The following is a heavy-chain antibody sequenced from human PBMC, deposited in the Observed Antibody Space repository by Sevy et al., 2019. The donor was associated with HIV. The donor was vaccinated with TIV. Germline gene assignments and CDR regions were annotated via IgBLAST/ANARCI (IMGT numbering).Heavy chain of an antibody. CDR3: AGYCSSTSCYMPEPN. V-gene: IGHV3-48*02. CDR1: GFTFSSYS. Sequence: GGSLRLSCAASGFTFSSYSMNWVRQAPGKGLEWVSYISSSSSTIYYADSVKGRFTISRDNAKNSLYLQMNSLRDEDTAVYYGAGYCSSTSCYMPEPNWGQGTLVTVSS. D-gene: IGHD2-2*01. J-gene: IGHJ4*02. CDR2: ISSSSSTI.